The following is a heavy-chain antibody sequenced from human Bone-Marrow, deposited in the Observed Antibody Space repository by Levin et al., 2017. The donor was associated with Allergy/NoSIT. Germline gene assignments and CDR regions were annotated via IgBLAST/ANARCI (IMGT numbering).Heavy chain of an antibody. CDR2: ISSSGSII. CDR1: GFTFSDYS. J-gene: IGHJ5*01. V-gene: IGHV3-11*01. Sequence: SCAASGFTFSDYSMSWIRQAPGKGLEWVSFISSSGSIIDYADSVKGRFTISRDNSKNTLFMEMNTLRDEDTAVYYCAKDRGYSSGWAFDSWGHGTLITDSS. CDR3: AKDRGYSSGWAFDS. D-gene: IGHD6-19*01.